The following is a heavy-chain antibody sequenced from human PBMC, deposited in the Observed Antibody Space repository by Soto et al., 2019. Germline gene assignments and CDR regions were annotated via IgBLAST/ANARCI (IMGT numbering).Heavy chain of an antibody. CDR2: FSSGGGGT. J-gene: IGHJ4*02. CDR3: TKANRYCSGANCITVDY. Sequence: GGSLRLSCAASGFTFSNYAMSWVRQAPGKGLEWVSTFSSGGGGTYYADSVKGRFTISRDNSKNTLSLQMNSLRAEDTAVYYCTKANRYCSGANCITVDYWGRGTLVTVSS. CDR1: GFTFSNYA. D-gene: IGHD2-15*01. V-gene: IGHV3-23*01.